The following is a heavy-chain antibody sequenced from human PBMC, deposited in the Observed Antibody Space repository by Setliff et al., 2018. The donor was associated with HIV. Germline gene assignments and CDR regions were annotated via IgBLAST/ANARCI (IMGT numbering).Heavy chain of an antibody. D-gene: IGHD3-3*01. Sequence: LSLTCAVYGGSFSGYYWTWIRQPPGKGLEWIGEITHSGSTNYNPSLETRVTISVDTSKNQFSLKLSSVTAADTAVYYCARGRRYDFWSGSQDWFDPWGQGTLVTVSS. J-gene: IGHJ5*02. CDR3: ARGRRYDFWSGSQDWFDP. V-gene: IGHV4-34*01. CDR1: GGSFSGYY. CDR2: ITHSGST.